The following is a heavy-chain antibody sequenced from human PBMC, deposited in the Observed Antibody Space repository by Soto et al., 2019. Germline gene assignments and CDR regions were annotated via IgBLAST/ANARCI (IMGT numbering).Heavy chain of an antibody. CDR2: IWYDGSNE. J-gene: IGHJ4*02. D-gene: IGHD6-25*01. CDR3: ASVEAGTFDR. Sequence: QVQLVESGGGVAQPGRSLRLSCAASGSTFSSYAMHWVRQAPGKGLEWVAVIWYDGSNEDYADSVKGRFTISRDNSKITLFLLMNSLRVEDTAVYYCASVEAGTFDRWGQGTLVAVSS. V-gene: IGHV3-33*01. CDR1: GSTFSSYA.